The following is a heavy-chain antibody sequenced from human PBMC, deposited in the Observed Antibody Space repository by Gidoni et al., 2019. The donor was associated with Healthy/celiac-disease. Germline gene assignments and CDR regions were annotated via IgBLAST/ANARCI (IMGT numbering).Heavy chain of an antibody. D-gene: IGHD3-3*01. CDR3: ARHKYYDFWSGPLPHYFDY. J-gene: IGHJ4*02. CDR1: GASISRSSYY. V-gene: IGHV4-39*01. Sequence: QLQLQESGPGLVKPSETLSLTCTFSGASISRSSYYWGGIRQPPGTGLEWIGSIYYSGVTYYKPSLKSRVTISVDTSKNQFSLKLSSVTAADTAVYYCARHKYYDFWSGPLPHYFDYWGQGTLVTVSS. CDR2: IYYSGVT.